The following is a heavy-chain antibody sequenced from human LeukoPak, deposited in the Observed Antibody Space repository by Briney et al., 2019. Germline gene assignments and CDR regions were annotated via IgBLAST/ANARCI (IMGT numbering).Heavy chain of an antibody. D-gene: IGHD2-2*01. J-gene: IGHJ6*02. CDR1: GFTFSSYA. V-gene: IGHV3-23*01. CDR3: ARDLSIVVVPAAIAPDYYGMDV. Sequence: GGSLRLSCAASGFTFSSYAMSWVRQAPGKGLEWVSAISGSGGSTYYADSVKGRFTISRDNAKNSLYLQMNSLRAEDTAVYYCARDLSIVVVPAAIAPDYYGMDVWGQGTTVTVSS. CDR2: ISGSGGST.